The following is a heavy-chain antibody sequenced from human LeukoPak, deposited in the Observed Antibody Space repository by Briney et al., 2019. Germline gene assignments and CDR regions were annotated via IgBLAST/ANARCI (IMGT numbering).Heavy chain of an antibody. J-gene: IGHJ3*02. Sequence: ASVKVSCKASGYTFTSHDINWVRQATGQGLEWMGWMNPNSGNTGYAQKFQGRVTMTRNTSISTAYMELSSLRSEDTAVYYCVTTNYDSSGYYYNAFDIWGQGTTVTVSS. CDR2: MNPNSGNT. D-gene: IGHD3-22*01. CDR1: GYTFTSHD. CDR3: VTTNYDSSGYYYNAFDI. V-gene: IGHV1-8*01.